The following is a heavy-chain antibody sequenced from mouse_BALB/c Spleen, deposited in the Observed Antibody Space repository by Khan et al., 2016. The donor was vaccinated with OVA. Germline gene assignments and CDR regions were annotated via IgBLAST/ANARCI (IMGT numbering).Heavy chain of an antibody. CDR3: ARGYCGNYEFVY. Sequence: QVQLQQSGAELVKPGASVKLSCKTSGYTFTNYWIQWIKQRPGQGLGWIGQIFPGTGTTYYNQNFKGKATLTVDTSSNTAYMHLSSLTSEDSAVYFCARGYCGNYEFVYWGQGTLVTVSP. CDR1: GYTFTNYW. V-gene: IGHV1S132*01. CDR2: IFPGTGTT. D-gene: IGHD1-1*02. J-gene: IGHJ3*01.